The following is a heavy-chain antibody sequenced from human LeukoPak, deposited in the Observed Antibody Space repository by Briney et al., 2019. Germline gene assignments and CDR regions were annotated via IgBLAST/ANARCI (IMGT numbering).Heavy chain of an antibody. J-gene: IGHJ6*03. CDR1: GFTFSSYS. CDR2: ISSSSSTI. V-gene: IGHV3-48*01. D-gene: IGHD6-13*01. CDR3: ARDGIAAAATDYYYYMDV. Sequence: GGSLRLSCAASGFTFSSYSMNWVRQAPGEGLEWVSYISSSSSTIYYADSVKGRFTISRDNAKNSLYLQMNSLRAEDTAVYYCARDGIAAAATDYYYYMDVWGKGTTVTVSS.